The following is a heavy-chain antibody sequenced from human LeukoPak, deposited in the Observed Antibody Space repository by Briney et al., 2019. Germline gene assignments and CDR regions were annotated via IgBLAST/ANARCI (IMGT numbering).Heavy chain of an antibody. V-gene: IGHV3-9*01. CDR2: ISWNSGSL. D-gene: IGHD3-22*01. J-gene: IGHJ4*02. CDR3: AKVERITMIVGSFDY. CDR1: GFPFDEYA. Sequence: GGSLSLSCAASGFPFDEYAMHWVRQAPGGGLEWVSGISWNSGSLGNADSVKGRFTNSQDNPKNSLYLQMNRLRAEDTGLYYCAKVERITMIVGSFDYWGQGTLVTVSS.